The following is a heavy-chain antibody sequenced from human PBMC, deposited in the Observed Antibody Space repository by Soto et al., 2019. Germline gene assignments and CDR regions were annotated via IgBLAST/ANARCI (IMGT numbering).Heavy chain of an antibody. D-gene: IGHD6-6*01. J-gene: IGHJ4*02. CDR2: INPNGGST. CDR3: TRGLASGDY. V-gene: IGHV1-46*03. Sequence: QVQLVQPGAEVKKPGASVKFSCKASGYIFTNFYIHWVRQAPGQGLEWIGIINPNGGSTNYAQNFRGRVTMTRDTSTSTVYMDVSSLSSEDTAVYYCTRGLASGDYWGQGTLITVSS. CDR1: GYIFTNFY.